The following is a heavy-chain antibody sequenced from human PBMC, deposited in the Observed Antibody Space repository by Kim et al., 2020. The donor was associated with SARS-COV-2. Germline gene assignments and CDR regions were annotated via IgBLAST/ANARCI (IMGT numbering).Heavy chain of an antibody. V-gene: IGHV3-21*01. J-gene: IGHJ4*02. D-gene: IGHD4-17*01. CDR1: GFTFSSYS. CDR3: AREALHYGDTAYYFDY. Sequence: GGSLRLSCAASGFTFSSYSMNWVRQAPGKGLEWVSSISSSSSYIYYADSVKGRFTISRDNAKNSLYLQMNSLRAEDTAVYYCAREALHYGDTAYYFDYWGQGTLVTVSS. CDR2: ISSSSSYI.